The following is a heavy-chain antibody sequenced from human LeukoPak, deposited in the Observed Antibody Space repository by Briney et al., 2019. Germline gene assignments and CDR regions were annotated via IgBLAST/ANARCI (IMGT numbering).Heavy chain of an antibody. D-gene: IGHD3-16*01. J-gene: IGHJ6*02. Sequence: SETLSLTCSVSGDSISKNYWTWIRQPPGKALEWIGYLSDTGSTNYNPSLKSRVTISADTPKKQLSLKVRSVTAADTAVYYCVGAGRGNTNYYYGLDVWGQGTTVTVSS. CDR2: LSDTGST. V-gene: IGHV4-59*01. CDR3: VGAGRGNTNYYYGLDV. CDR1: GDSISKNY.